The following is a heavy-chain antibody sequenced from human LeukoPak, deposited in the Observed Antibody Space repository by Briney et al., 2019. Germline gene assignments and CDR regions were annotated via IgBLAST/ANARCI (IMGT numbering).Heavy chain of an antibody. CDR2: ISPNTGGT. Sequence: APVKVSCKASEYTFTDYYIHWIRQAPGQGLEWIGRISPNTGGTDHAQEFRDKITMNKDTSISTAYIELSRLISDDTAVYYCARGGRSGYRYFDYWGQGTLVTVSS. J-gene: IGHJ4*02. CDR3: ARGGRSGYRYFDY. V-gene: IGHV1-2*06. CDR1: EYTFTDYY. D-gene: IGHD5-18*01.